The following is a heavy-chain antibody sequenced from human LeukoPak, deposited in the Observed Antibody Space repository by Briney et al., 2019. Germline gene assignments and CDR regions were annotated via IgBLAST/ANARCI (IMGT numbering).Heavy chain of an antibody. D-gene: IGHD1-26*01. CDR2: IIPIFGTA. J-gene: IGHJ6*03. CDR1: GGTFSSYA. Sequence: GASVKVSCKASGGTFSSYAISWVRQAPGQGLEWMGGIIPIFGTANYAQKFQGRVTITADESTSTAYMELSSLRSEDTAVYYCASGSYSYYCYYYYMDVWGKGTTVTISS. CDR3: ASGSYSYYCYYYYMDV. V-gene: IGHV1-69*13.